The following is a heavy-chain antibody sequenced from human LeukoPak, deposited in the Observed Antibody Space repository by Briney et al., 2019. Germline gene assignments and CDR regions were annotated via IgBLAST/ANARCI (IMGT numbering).Heavy chain of an antibody. CDR1: GGSFSGYY. V-gene: IGHV4-34*01. D-gene: IGHD4-17*01. CDR2: INHSGST. J-gene: IGHJ2*01. CDR3: ARQMTTVTKGYFDL. Sequence: PSETLSLTCAVYGGSFSGYYWSWIRQPPGKGLEWIGEINHSGSTNYNPSLKSRVTISVDTSKNQFSLKLSSVNAADTAVYYCARQMTTVTKGYFDLWGRGTLVTVSS.